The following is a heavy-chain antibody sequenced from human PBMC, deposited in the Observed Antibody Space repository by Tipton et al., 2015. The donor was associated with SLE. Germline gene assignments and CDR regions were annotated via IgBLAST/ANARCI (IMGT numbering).Heavy chain of an antibody. CDR1: GFSFSNYA. J-gene: IGHJ4*02. Sequence: QLVQSGGGLVQPGRSLRLSCAASGFSFSNYAMAWVRQAPGRGLQWVSAISDHGINTFYADSVRGRFTISRDNSRNTLYLLMNNLGAEDTAVYYCAKDSGSFDDWGQGTLVTVSS. D-gene: IGHD1-26*01. V-gene: IGHV3-23*04. CDR2: ISDHGINT. CDR3: AKDSGSFDD.